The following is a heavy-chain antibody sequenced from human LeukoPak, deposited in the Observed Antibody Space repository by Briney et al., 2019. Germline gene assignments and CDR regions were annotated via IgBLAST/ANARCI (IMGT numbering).Heavy chain of an antibody. V-gene: IGHV4-61*05. Sequence: SETLSLTCTVSGGSISGSISSYYWNWIRQPPGKGLEWIGYIYYSGSTNYNPSLKSRVTISVDTSKNQFSLRLSSVTAADTAVYYCARGRYVTTRGGAAAGFLDYWGQGTLVTVST. CDR1: GGSISGSISSYY. CDR2: IYYSGST. D-gene: IGHD6-13*01. J-gene: IGHJ4*02. CDR3: ARGRYVTTRGGAAAGFLDY.